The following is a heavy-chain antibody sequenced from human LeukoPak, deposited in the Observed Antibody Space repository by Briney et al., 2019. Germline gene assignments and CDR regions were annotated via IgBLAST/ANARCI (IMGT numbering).Heavy chain of an antibody. J-gene: IGHJ4*02. D-gene: IGHD5-12*01. CDR2: IYYSGST. CDR3: ARGGGYDYPVDY. CDR1: GGSIGRSY. V-gene: IGHV4-59*01. Sequence: SETLSLTCTVSGGSIGRSYWSWIRQPPGKGLEWIGFIYYSGSTSYNPSLKRRVTMPIDTSKNQFSLKLKSVAVADTAVYYCARGGGYDYPVDYWGQGTLVTVTS.